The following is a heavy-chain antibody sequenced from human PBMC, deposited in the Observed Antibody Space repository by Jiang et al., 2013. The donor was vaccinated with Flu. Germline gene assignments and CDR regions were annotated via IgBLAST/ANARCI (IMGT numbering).Heavy chain of an antibody. V-gene: IGHV4-59*11. CDR1: GGSISSHY. D-gene: IGHD6-6*01. CDR2: IYYSGST. CDR3: ASHYGGWGGIAARWDDYYYYMDV. Sequence: GSGLVKPSETLSLTCTVSGGSISSHYWSWIRQPPGKGLEWIGYIYYSGSTNYNPSLKGRVTISVDTSKNQFSLKLSSVTAADTAVYYCASHYGGWGGIAARWDDYYYYMDVWGKGTTVTVSS. J-gene: IGHJ6*03.